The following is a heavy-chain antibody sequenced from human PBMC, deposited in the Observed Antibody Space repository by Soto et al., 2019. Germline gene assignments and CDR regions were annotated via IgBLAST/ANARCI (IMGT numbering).Heavy chain of an antibody. D-gene: IGHD3-9*01. J-gene: IGHJ4*02. CDR1: GFTFSSYE. CDR3: ARDYKGYYDILTGSYGGYYFDY. V-gene: IGHV3-48*03. CDR2: ISSSGSTI. Sequence: PVGSLRLSCAASGFTFSSYEMNWVRQAPGKGLEWVSYISSSGSTIYYADSVKGRFTISRDNAKNSLYLQMNSLRAEDTAVYYCARDYKGYYDILTGSYGGYYFDYWGQGTLVTVSS.